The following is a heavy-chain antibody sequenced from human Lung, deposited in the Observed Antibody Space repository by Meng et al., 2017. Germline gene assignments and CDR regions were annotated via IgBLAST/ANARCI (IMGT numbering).Heavy chain of an antibody. J-gene: IGHJ2*01. CDR2: MSFDGAQI. Sequence: VGLVGCGGGVFQPGGSLRLSCAASGFSFNTYAMHWVRQAPGKGLEWVSLMSFDGAQIYYSDSVRGRFTISRDNSKNTLYLQMNSLRAEDTAVYYCARDKPPNDVWGRGTLVTVSS. CDR3: ARDKPPNDV. V-gene: IGHV3-30*01. CDR1: GFSFNTYA.